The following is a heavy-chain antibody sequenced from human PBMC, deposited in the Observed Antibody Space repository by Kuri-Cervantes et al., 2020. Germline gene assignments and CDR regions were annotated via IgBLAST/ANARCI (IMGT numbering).Heavy chain of an antibody. Sequence: LSLTCAASGFTFDDYAMHWVQQAPGKGLEWVSGISWNSGSIGYADSVKGRFTISRDNAKNSLYLQMNSLRAEDTALYYCATITTGVAVAGGGGYFDYWGQGTLVTVSS. J-gene: IGHJ4*02. CDR2: ISWNSGSI. CDR3: ATITTGVAVAGGGGYFDY. V-gene: IGHV3-9*01. CDR1: GFTFDDYA. D-gene: IGHD6-19*01.